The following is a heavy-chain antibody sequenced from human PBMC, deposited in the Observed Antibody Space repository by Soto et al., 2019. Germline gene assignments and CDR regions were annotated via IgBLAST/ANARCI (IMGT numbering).Heavy chain of an antibody. CDR3: ARDPTLNTAMVTGYFDY. CDR1: GFTFSSYA. D-gene: IGHD5-18*01. V-gene: IGHV3-30-3*01. J-gene: IGHJ4*02. Sequence: GGSLRLSCAASGFTFSSYAMHWVRQAPGKGLEWVAVISYDGSNKYYADSVKGRFTISRDNSKNTLYLQMNSLRAEDTAVYYCARDPTLNTAMVTGYFDYWGQGTLVTVSS. CDR2: ISYDGSNK.